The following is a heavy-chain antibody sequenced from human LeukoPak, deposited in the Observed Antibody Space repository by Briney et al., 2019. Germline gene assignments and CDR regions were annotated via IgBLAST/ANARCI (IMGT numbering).Heavy chain of an antibody. D-gene: IGHD3-22*01. V-gene: IGHV4-30-4*01. CDR3: ARPYYYDSRIDP. J-gene: IGHJ5*02. Sequence: SESLPLTCTVSGGSISSGDYYWSWIRQPPGKGLEWIAYMYYSGSTYYNPSLKSRVTMSADTSKNQLSLKLSSVTAADTAVYYCARPYYYDSRIDPWGQGILVTVSS. CDR2: MYYSGST. CDR1: GGSISSGDYY.